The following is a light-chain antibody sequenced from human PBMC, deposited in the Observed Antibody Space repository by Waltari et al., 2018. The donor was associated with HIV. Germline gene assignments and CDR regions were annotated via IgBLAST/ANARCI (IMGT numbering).Light chain of an antibody. V-gene: IGLV6-57*03. CDR1: SGSLASNY. CDR2: EHY. CDR3: QSFDTDNHWV. Sequence: NFMLTPPHSVSESPGKTVTISCTRSSGSLASNYVQWFQQRPGSASTTILYEHYPRPPGVPDRFSGIIDKSSNSASLTISGVKTEDEADYYCQSFDTDNHWVFGGGTRLTVL. J-gene: IGLJ3*02.